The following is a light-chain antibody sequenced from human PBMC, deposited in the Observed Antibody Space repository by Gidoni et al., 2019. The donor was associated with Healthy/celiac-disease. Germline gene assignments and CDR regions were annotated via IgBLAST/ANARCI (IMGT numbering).Light chain of an antibody. CDR1: QSISSW. J-gene: IGKJ1*01. CDR3: QQYNSYSQWT. V-gene: IGKV1-5*01. CDR2: DAS. Sequence: DIQMTQSPSTLSASVGDRVTITCRASQSISSWLAWYQQTPGNAPKLLIYDASSLESGVPSRFSGSGSGTEFTLTISSLQPDDFATYYCQQYNSYSQWTFGQGTKVEIK.